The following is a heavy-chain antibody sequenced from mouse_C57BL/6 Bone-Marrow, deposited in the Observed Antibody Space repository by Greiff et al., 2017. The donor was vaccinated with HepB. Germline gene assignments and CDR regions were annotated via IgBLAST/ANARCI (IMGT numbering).Heavy chain of an antibody. CDR1: GYSITSGYY. CDR2: ISYDGSN. Sequence: DVKLVESGPGLVKPSQSLSLTCSVTGYSITSGYYWNWIRQFPGNKLEWMGYISYDGSNNYNPSLKNRISITRDTSKNQFFLKLNSVTTEDTATYYCARGMGFPWFAYWGQGTLVTVSA. V-gene: IGHV3-6*01. CDR3: ARGMGFPWFAY. D-gene: IGHD2-3*01. J-gene: IGHJ3*01.